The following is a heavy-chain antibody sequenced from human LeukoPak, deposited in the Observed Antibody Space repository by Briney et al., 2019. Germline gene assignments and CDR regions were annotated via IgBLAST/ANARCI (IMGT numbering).Heavy chain of an antibody. D-gene: IGHD3-10*01. CDR3: ARGGGSGRGNWFDP. CDR1: GGSISSYY. V-gene: IGHV4-4*07. J-gene: IGHJ5*02. CDR2: IYPSGST. Sequence: SETLSLTCTVSGGSISSYYWSWIRQPAGKGLEWIGRIYPSGSTNYNPSLKSPVSMSVDTSKNQFSLKLSSVTAADTAVYYCARGGGSGRGNWFDPWGQGSLVIVSS.